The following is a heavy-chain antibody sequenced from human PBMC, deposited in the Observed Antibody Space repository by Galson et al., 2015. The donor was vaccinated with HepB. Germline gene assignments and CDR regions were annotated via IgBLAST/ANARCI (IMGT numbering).Heavy chain of an antibody. V-gene: IGHV4-59*01. Sequence: ETLSLTCTVSGGSISSYYWSWIRQPPGKGLEWIGYMYYSGSTNYNPSLKSRVTISVDTSKNQFSLKLSSVTAADTAVYYCAANYYDSSPCPDYWGQGTLVTVSS. D-gene: IGHD3-22*01. CDR3: AANYYDSSPCPDY. CDR1: GGSISSYY. CDR2: MYYSGST. J-gene: IGHJ4*02.